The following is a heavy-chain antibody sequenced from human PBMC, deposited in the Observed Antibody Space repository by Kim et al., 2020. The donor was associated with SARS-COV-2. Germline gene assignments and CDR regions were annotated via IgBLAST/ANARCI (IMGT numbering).Heavy chain of an antibody. V-gene: IGHV3-64D*06. CDR2: T. J-gene: IGHJ4*02. D-gene: IGHD3-16*01. Sequence: TYYADSVKGRFTISRDNSKNTLYLQMSSLRAEDTAVYYCVKLAMTMWGNYWGQGTLVTVSS. CDR3: VKLAMTMWGNY.